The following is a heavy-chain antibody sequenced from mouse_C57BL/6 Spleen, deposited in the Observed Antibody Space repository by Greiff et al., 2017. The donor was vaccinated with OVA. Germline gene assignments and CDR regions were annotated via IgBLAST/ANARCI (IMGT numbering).Heavy chain of an antibody. CDR3: ARDGNSYYYAMDY. V-gene: IGHV1-53*01. Sequence: QVQLQQSGTELVKPGASVKLSCKASGYTFTSYWMHWVKQRPGQGLEWIGNINPSNGGTNYNETFKSKATLTVDKSSSTAYMQLSSLTSEDSAVYYCARDGNSYYYAMDYWGQGTSVTVSS. CDR1: GYTFTSYW. J-gene: IGHJ4*01. D-gene: IGHD2-1*01. CDR2: INPSNGGT.